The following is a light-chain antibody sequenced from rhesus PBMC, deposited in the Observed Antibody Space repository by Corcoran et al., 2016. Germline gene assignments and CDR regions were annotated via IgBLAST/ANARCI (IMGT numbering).Light chain of an antibody. CDR1: QSVGTN. CDR3: QQSDYLFP. Sequence: ETVVTQSPGTLSLSPGERATLYCRASQSVGTNLAWYQQKPGQAPRLPIYGASSRATGIPDRFSGSGSGTGFTLTISSLEPEAVGVYYCQQSDYLFPFGPGTKLDIK. J-gene: IGKJ3*01. V-gene: IGKV3-24*04. CDR2: GAS.